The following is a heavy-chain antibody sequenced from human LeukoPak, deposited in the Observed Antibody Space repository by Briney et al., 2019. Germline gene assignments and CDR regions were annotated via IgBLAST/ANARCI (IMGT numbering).Heavy chain of an antibody. D-gene: IGHD6-13*01. CDR1: GLTFSSYG. CDR2: TWFDGSNK. V-gene: IGHV3-33*08. Sequence: GGSLRLSCAASGLTFSSYGMHWVRQAPGKGPEWVAVTWFDGSNKYCADSVKGRLTISRDNSKNTLYLEMNNLRAEDTAVCYCASAAGPFDNWGQGTLVTVSS. J-gene: IGHJ4*02. CDR3: ASAAGPFDN.